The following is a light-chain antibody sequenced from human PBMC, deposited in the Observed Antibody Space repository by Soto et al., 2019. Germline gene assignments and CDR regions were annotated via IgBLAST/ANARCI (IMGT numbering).Light chain of an antibody. J-gene: IGKJ4*01. V-gene: IGKV4-1*01. CDR1: QSVLYSSNNKSY. Sequence: ILLTPSPYSLVVSLAERATINCKSSQSVLYSSNNKSYLAWYQQKPGQPPKLLIYWASTRESGVPDRFSGSGSGTDFTLTISSLQAEDVAVYSCQQYYASPLTFGGGTKVDIK. CDR2: WAS. CDR3: QQYYASPLT.